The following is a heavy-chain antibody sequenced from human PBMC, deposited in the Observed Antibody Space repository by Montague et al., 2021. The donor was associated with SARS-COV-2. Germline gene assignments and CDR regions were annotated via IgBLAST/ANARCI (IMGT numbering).Heavy chain of an antibody. V-gene: IGHV4-39*01. CDR1: GGSISSSSYY. CDR2: TYYSGST. J-gene: IGHJ5*02. CDR3: ARQKMGSVTIFGVVTHDRWFDP. Sequence: SETLSLTCTVSGGSISSSSYYWGWIRQPPGKGLEWIGNTYYSGSTYYNPSLKSRVTISVDTSKNQFSLKLSSVTAADTAVYYCARQKMGSVTIFGVVTHDRWFDPWGQGTLVTVSS. D-gene: IGHD3-3*01.